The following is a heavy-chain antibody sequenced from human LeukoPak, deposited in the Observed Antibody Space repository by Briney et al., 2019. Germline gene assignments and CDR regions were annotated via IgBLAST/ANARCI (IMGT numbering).Heavy chain of an antibody. D-gene: IGHD3-9*01. Sequence: PSETLSLTCAVYGGSFSGYYWSWIRQPPGKGLEWIGEINHSGSTNYNPSLKSRVTISVDTSKNQFSLKLSSVTAADTAVYYCARVTGYMVEDFFDYWGQGTLVTVSS. CDR2: INHSGST. J-gene: IGHJ4*02. V-gene: IGHV4-34*01. CDR3: ARVTGYMVEDFFDY. CDR1: GGSFSGYY.